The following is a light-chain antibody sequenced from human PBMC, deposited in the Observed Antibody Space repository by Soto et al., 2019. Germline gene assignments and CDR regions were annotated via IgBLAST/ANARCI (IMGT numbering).Light chain of an antibody. Sequence: DIQMTQSPSTLSASVGDRVTITCRASQSISSWLAWYRQKPGKAPKLLIYDASSLESGVPSRFSGSGSGTDFTLTISSLQPEDFATYYCQHFKSFPITFGQGTRLEIK. CDR1: QSISSW. V-gene: IGKV1-5*01. J-gene: IGKJ5*01. CDR2: DAS. CDR3: QHFKSFPIT.